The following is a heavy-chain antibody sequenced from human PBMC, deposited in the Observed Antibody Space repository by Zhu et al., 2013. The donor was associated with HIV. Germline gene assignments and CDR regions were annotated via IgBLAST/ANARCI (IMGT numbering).Heavy chain of an antibody. V-gene: IGHV3-21*01. CDR1: GFTFSSYG. D-gene: IGHD4-17*01. Sequence: EVQLVESGGGVVQPGRSLRLSCAASGFTFSSYGMHWVRQAPGKGLEWVSSISSSSSYIYYADSVKGRFTISRDNAKNSLYLQMNSLRAEDTAVYYCARGSTVTTRAGFEYRGQGTLVTVSS. J-gene: IGHJ4*02. CDR3: ARGSTVTTRAGFEY. CDR2: ISSSSSYI.